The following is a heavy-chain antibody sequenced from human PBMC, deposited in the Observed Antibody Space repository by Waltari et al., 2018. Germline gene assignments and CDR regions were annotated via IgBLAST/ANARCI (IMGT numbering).Heavy chain of an antibody. CDR2: IYYSGTI. D-gene: IGHD5-12*01. CDR3: ARHWKKKGYRFDP. J-gene: IGHJ5*02. Sequence: QLQAQESGPGLVKASETLSLTCTVSGGSISSGRFYWGWIRQSPGQGLEWIGSIYYSGTIADNPTLESRVSRSEDTSKKQFSLMLRSVTAADTAVYYCARHWKKKGYRFDPWGQGTLVTVSA. CDR1: GGSISSGRFY. V-gene: IGHV4-39*01.